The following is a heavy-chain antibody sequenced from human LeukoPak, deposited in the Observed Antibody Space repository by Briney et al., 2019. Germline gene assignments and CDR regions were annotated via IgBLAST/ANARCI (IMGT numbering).Heavy chain of an antibody. D-gene: IGHD5-24*01. Sequence: GGSLRLSCAASGFTVSSNYMNWVRQAPGKGLEWVSVIYGGGNIYYADSVKGRFTISRDNSKNTLYLQMNSLRAEDTAVYYCARGAGYNCPYYFDYWGQGTLVTVSS. J-gene: IGHJ4*02. CDR1: GFTVSSNY. CDR3: ARGAGYNCPYYFDY. CDR2: IYGGGNI. V-gene: IGHV3-53*01.